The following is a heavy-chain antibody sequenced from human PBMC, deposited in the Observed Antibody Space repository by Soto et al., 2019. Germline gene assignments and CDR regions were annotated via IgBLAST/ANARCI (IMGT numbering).Heavy chain of an antibody. J-gene: IGHJ6*02. V-gene: IGHV4-31*03. D-gene: IGHD6-6*01. CDR1: GGSISSGGYY. CDR2: NYYSGIT. CDR3: ARGSSIAGLYYGMDV. Sequence: QVQLQESGPGLAKPSQTLSLTCTVSGGSISSGGYYWTWIRQHPGKGLEWIGYNYYSGITYYNPSLKNRVTISLDTSKNQFSLKLSSVTAADTAVYYCARGSSIAGLYYGMDVWGQGTTVTVSS.